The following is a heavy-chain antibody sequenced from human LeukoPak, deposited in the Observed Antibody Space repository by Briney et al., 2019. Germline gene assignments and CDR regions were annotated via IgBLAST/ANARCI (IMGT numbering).Heavy chain of an antibody. Sequence: NTSETLSLTCAVYGGSFSGYYWSWIRQPPGKGLEWIGEINHSGSTNYNPSLKSRITISVDTSKNQFSLKLSSVTAADTAVYYCARRGTMVRGWWFDPWGQGTLVTVSS. V-gene: IGHV4-34*01. D-gene: IGHD3-10*01. CDR1: GGSFSGYY. J-gene: IGHJ5*02. CDR2: INHSGST. CDR3: ARRGTMVRGWWFDP.